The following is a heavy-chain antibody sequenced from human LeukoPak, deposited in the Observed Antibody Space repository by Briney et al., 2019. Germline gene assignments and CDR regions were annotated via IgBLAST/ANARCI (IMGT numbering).Heavy chain of an antibody. CDR2: IYYSGST. D-gene: IGHD3-22*01. CDR1: GGSISSYY. V-gene: IGHV4-59*01. J-gene: IGHJ6*02. CDR3: ARAASSGRYYYYGMDV. Sequence: SETLSLTCTVSGGSISSYYWSWIRQPPGKGLEWIGYIYYSGSTNYNPSLKSRVTISVDTSKNQFSLKLSSVTAADTAVYYCARAASSGRYYYYGMDVWGQGTTVTVSS.